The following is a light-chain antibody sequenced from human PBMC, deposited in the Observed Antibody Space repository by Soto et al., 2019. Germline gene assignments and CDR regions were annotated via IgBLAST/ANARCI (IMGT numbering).Light chain of an antibody. V-gene: IGKV3-20*01. Sequence: QSPGTLSLSPXXXXTLSXXXXXXVSSDTFLXWYQQRPGQAPRLLIYGVSSRATGVPDRFRGSGSGTDFTLTISRLEPEDFAVYYCHQYGSSPFTFGPGTRVDIK. CDR2: GVS. J-gene: IGKJ3*01. CDR3: HQYGSSPFT. CDR1: XXVSSDTF.